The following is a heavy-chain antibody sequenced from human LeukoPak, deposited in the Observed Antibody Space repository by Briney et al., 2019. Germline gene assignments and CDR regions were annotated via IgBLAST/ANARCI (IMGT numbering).Heavy chain of an antibody. D-gene: IGHD2-2*01. CDR2: IRYDGSNK. J-gene: IGHJ6*03. CDR3: ARVGTQDIVVVPAAGGLYYYYYYYMDV. Sequence: GGSLRLSCAASGFTFSSYGMHWVRQAPGKGLEWLAFIRYDGSNKYYADSVKGRFTISRDNAKNSLYLQMNSLRAEDTAVYYCARVGTQDIVVVPAAGGLYYYYYYYMDVWGKGTTVTVSS. V-gene: IGHV3-30*02. CDR1: GFTFSSYG.